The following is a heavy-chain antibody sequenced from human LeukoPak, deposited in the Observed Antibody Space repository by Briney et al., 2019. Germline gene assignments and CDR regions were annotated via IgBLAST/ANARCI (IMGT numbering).Heavy chain of an antibody. CDR1: GDSIRSYY. V-gene: IGHV4-59*08. CDR2: IYYTGST. CDR3: ASHXSSGHDPLT. D-gene: IGHD5-12*01. J-gene: IGHJ4*01. Sequence: SETLSLTCTVSGDSIRSYYWNWIRRPPGKGLEWIGYIYYTGSTSYNPSLKSRVTISLDTSKSQFSLRLTAVTAPDTAVYYCASHXSSGHDPLTWGQGTLVTVSS.